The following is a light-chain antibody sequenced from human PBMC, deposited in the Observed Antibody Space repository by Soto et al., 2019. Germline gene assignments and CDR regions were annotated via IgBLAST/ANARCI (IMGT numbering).Light chain of an antibody. Sequence: EIVMTQSPATLSVSPGEGATLSCRASQRVHNDLAWYQQKPGQAPRLLIYDASTRATGIPARFSGSGSGTEFTLTISSLQSEDFAIYYCQQYTNWPPLTFGGGTKVEI. CDR2: DAS. V-gene: IGKV3-15*01. J-gene: IGKJ4*01. CDR3: QQYTNWPPLT. CDR1: QRVHND.